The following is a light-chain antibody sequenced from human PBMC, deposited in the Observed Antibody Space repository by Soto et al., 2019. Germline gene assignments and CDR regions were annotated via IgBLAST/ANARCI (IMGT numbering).Light chain of an antibody. CDR1: QDISNY. J-gene: IGKJ4*01. CDR3: QQYDNLPLT. V-gene: IGKV1-33*01. Sequence: DIQMTQSPSSLSASVGDRVTITCQASQDISNYLNWYQQKPGKAPKLLIYDASNLETGVPSRFSGSGIGTDFTFPISSLQAEDNATYYCQQYDNLPLTFGGGTKVEIK. CDR2: DAS.